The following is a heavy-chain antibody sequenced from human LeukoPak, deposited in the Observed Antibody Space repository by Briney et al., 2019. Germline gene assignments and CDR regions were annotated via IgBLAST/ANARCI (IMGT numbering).Heavy chain of an antibody. J-gene: IGHJ4*02. CDR2: ISYDGSNK. CDR3: AKDSAGGLV. V-gene: IGHV3-30*04. D-gene: IGHD1-26*01. CDR1: GFTFSSYD. Sequence: GGSLRLSCAASGFTFSSYDMHRVRQAPGKGLEWVAVISYDGSNKYYADSVKGRFTISRDNSKNTLYLQMNSLRAEDTAVYYCAKDSAGGLVWGQGTLVTVSS.